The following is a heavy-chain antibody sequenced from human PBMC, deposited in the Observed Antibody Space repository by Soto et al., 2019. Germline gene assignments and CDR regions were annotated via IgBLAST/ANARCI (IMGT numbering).Heavy chain of an antibody. CDR2: IWYDGSNK. D-gene: IGHD1-1*01. J-gene: IGHJ5*02. Sequence: QVQLVESGGGVVQPGRSLRLSCAASGFTFSSYGMHWVRQAPGKGLEWVAVIWYDGSNKYYADSVEGRFTISRDNSKNMLYLQMNSLRAEDRAVYYCESEDRNRSPFDPWGQGTPVTVSS. CDR3: ESEDRNRSPFDP. CDR1: GFTFSSYG. V-gene: IGHV3-33*01.